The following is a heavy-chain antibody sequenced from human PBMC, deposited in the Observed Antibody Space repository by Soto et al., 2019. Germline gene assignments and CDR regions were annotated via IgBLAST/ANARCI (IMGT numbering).Heavy chain of an antibody. D-gene: IGHD3-16*01. Sequence: GGSLRLSCAASGFPFSSYWMTWVRQAPGKGLEWVANMKQDGSETYYVDSVKGRFTISRDNAKNSLFLQMNSLRAEDTAVYYCTTAPWGSYVWGSYGGKYWAPGTLVTVSS. CDR2: MKQDGSET. CDR1: GFPFSSYW. J-gene: IGHJ4*02. V-gene: IGHV3-7*01. CDR3: TTAPWGSYVWGSYGGKY.